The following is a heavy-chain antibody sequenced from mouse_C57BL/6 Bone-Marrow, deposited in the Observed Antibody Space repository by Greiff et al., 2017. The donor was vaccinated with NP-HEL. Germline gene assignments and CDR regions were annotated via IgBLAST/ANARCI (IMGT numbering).Heavy chain of an antibody. CDR2: INPSTGGT. Sequence: VQLQQSGPELVKPGASVKISCKASGYSFTGYYMNWVKQSPEKSLEWIGEINPSTGGTTYNQKFKAKATLTVDKSSSTAYMQLKSLTSEDSAVYYSARSRLRFAYWGQGTLVTVSA. CDR3: ARSRLRFAY. J-gene: IGHJ3*01. V-gene: IGHV1-42*01. CDR1: GYSFTGYY. D-gene: IGHD2-4*01.